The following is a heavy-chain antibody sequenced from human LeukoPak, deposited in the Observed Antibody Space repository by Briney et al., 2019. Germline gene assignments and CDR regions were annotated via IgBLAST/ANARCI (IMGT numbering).Heavy chain of an antibody. J-gene: IGHJ4*02. Sequence: GGSLRLSCAASGFTFSSYWMSWVRQAPGKGLEWVVNIKQDGSEKYYVDSVKGRFTISRDNAKNSLYLQMNSLRAEDTAVYYCARDTQMSYYDSSGYWFDYWGQGTLVTVSS. CDR1: GFTFSSYW. V-gene: IGHV3-7*01. CDR3: ARDTQMSYYDSSGYWFDY. D-gene: IGHD3-22*01. CDR2: IKQDGSEK.